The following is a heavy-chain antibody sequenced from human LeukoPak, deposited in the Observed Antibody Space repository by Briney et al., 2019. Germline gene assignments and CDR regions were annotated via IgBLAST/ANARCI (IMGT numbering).Heavy chain of an antibody. CDR3: AKDALLYSTSPFDY. CDR1: GFTFTTYG. J-gene: IGHJ4*02. CDR2: ISNDGTTQ. Sequence: GGSLRLSCAASGFTFTTYGMHWVRQAPGKGLEWVAVISNDGTTQNHVESVKGRFTIPRDNSRNTVYLQMNSLRTEDTAPYYCAKDALLYSTSPFDYWGQGTLVTVSS. D-gene: IGHD2-2*01. V-gene: IGHV3-30*18.